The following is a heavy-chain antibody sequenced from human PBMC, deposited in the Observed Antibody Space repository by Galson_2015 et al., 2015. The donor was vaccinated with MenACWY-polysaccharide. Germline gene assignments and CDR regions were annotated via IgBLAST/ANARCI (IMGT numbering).Heavy chain of an antibody. D-gene: IGHD1-26*01. CDR2: MSYSGSA. CDR3: AREPTYSGSFGWFDP. CDR1: GDSVTSATYY. V-gene: IGHV4-61*01. J-gene: IGHJ5*02. Sequence: TLSLTCTVSGDSVTSATYYWSWLRQSPGKGLEWIGYMSYSGSANHNPSLKSRVTISIDTSKNQFSLRLTSVTAADTAMYYCAREPTYSGSFGWFDPWGQGTLVTVSS.